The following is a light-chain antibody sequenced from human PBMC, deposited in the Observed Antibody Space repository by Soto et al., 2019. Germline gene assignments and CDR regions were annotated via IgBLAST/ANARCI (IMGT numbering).Light chain of an antibody. CDR1: QSVSSSY. V-gene: IGKV3D-20*02. J-gene: IGKJ1*01. Sequence: EVVLTQSPGTLSLSPGERATLSCRASQSVSSSYVAWYQQKRGQAPRLLMYGASSRATGIPVRFSGSGSGTDYTLTITNLEPEDFAIYYCQQRSNWPWTFGQGTKVDIK. CDR3: QQRSNWPWT. CDR2: GAS.